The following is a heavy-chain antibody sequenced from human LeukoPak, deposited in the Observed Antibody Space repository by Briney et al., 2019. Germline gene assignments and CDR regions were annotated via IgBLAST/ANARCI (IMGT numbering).Heavy chain of an antibody. D-gene: IGHD3-10*01. CDR2: VNHSGGT. CDR1: GESFSVYY. J-gene: IGHJ4*02. V-gene: IGHV4-34*01. CDR3: ATRSL. Sequence: SETLSLTCAAYGESFSVYYWSWIRQPPGKGLEWIGEVNHSGGTNYSPSLKSRVTIPVDTSKNQFSLKLTSVTAADTAVYYCATRSLWGQGTLVTVSS.